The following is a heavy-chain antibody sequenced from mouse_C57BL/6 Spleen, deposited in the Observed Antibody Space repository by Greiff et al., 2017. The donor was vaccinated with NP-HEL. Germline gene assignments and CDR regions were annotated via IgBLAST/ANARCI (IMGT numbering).Heavy chain of an antibody. Sequence: EVQLQQSGAELVRPGASVKLSCTASGFNIKDDYMHWVKQRPEQGLEWIGWIDPENGDTEYASKFQGKATITADTSSNTAYLQLSSLPSEDTAVYYCTAQVTTVVATGAMDYWGQGTSVTVSS. CDR3: TAQVTTVVATGAMDY. V-gene: IGHV14-4*01. J-gene: IGHJ4*01. CDR2: IDPENGDT. D-gene: IGHD1-1*01. CDR1: GFNIKDDY.